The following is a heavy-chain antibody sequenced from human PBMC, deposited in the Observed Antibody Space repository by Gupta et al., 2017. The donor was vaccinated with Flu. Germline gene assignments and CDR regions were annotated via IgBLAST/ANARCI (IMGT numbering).Heavy chain of an antibody. CDR1: GGFLSSGSYY. D-gene: IGHD2-2*03. Sequence: QVQLQESGPGLVKPSQTLSLTCTVSGGFLSSGSYYWSWIRQPAGKGLEWIGRIYTSGSTNYNPSLKSRVTISVDTSKNQFSLELSSVTAADTAVYYCARATLRVWILEQWGQGTLVTVSS. CDR2: IYTSGST. J-gene: IGHJ4*02. CDR3: ARATLRVWILEQ. V-gene: IGHV4-61*02.